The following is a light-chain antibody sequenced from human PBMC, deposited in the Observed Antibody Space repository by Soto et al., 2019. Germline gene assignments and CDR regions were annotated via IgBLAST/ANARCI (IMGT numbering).Light chain of an antibody. J-gene: IGLJ1*01. CDR2: DVN. V-gene: IGLV2-8*01. CDR1: SSDVGGYNY. Sequence: QSVLTQPPSASGSPGQSVAISCTGTSSDVGGYNYVSWYQQHPGKAPKLMIYDVNKRPSGGPDRFPGSKSGNTASLTVSGLQAEVEADDYCSSYAGSSNVFGTGTKVSVL. CDR3: SSYAGSSNV.